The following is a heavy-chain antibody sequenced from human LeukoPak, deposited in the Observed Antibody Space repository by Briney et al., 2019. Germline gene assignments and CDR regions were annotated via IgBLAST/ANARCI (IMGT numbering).Heavy chain of an antibody. V-gene: IGHV3-21*04. D-gene: IGHD6-13*01. CDR2: ISSSSSYI. CDR1: GFTFSSYS. Sequence: GGSLRLSCAASGFTFSSYSMNWVRQAPGKGLEWVSSISSSSSYIYYADSVEGRFTISRDNAKNSLYLQMNSLRAEDTAVYYCAKSGAYSSSWTPFDYWGQGTLVTVSS. J-gene: IGHJ4*02. CDR3: AKSGAYSSSWTPFDY.